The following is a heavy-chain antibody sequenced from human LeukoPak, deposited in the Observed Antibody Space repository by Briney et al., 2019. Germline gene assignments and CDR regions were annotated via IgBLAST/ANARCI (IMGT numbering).Heavy chain of an antibody. CDR3: ARSSSGYNRGAFDI. V-gene: IGHV3-53*01. CDR2: IYSGGST. J-gene: IGHJ3*02. Sequence: PGGSLRLSCAASGFTVSSNYMSWVRQAPGKGLEWVSVIYSGGSTYYADSVKGRFTISRDNSKNTLYLQMNSLRAEDTAVYYCARSSSGYNRGAFDIWGQGTMVTVSS. D-gene: IGHD3-22*01. CDR1: GFTVSSNY.